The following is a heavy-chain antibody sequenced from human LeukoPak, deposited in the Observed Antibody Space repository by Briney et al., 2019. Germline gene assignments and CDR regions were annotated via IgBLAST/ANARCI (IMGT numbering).Heavy chain of an antibody. V-gene: IGHV3-23*01. Sequence: GGSLRLSCAASGFTFSSYAMSWVRQAPGKGLEWVSAIGGSGGSTYYADSVKGRFTISRDNSKNTLYLQMNSLRAEDTAVYYCAKVYYYDILSGYSNYYFDYWGQGTLVTVSS. CDR3: AKVYYYDILSGYSNYYFDY. D-gene: IGHD3-9*01. CDR2: IGGSGGST. CDR1: GFTFSSYA. J-gene: IGHJ4*02.